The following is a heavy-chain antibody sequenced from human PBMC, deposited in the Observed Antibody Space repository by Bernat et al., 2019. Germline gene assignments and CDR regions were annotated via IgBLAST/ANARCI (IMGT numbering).Heavy chain of an antibody. CDR3: APTQVDCSGGSCYPIPFDY. V-gene: IGHV1-2*06. CDR2: INPNSGGT. CDR1: GYTFTGYY. J-gene: IGHJ4*02. D-gene: IGHD2-15*01. Sequence: QVQLVQSGAEVKKPGASVKVSCKASGYTFTGYYMHWVRQAPGQGLEWMGRINPNSGGTNYAAKSQGRVTLTRDTSISSAYMGLSRLRSDDTAVYYCAPTQVDCSGGSCYPIPFDYCGQGTLLTVSS.